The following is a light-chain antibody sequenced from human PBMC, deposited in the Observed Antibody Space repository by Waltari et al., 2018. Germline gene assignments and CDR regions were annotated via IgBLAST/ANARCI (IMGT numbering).Light chain of an antibody. J-gene: IGLJ6*01. Sequence: QSVLTQPPSASGTPGQRVTSPCSGSSSNIGSNPVNWYQQLPGTAPKLLIYSNNQRPSGVPDRFSGSKSGTSASLAISGLQSEDEADYYCAAWDDSLNGNVFGSGTKVTVL. CDR3: AAWDDSLNGNV. CDR2: SNN. V-gene: IGLV1-44*01. CDR1: SSNIGSNP.